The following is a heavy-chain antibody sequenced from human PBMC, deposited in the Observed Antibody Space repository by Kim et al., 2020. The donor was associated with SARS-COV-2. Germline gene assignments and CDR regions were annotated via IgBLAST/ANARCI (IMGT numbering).Heavy chain of an antibody. CDR3: ARRYSSSWYEWDNWFDP. Sequence: SETLSLTCTVSGGSISSYYWSWIRQPPGKGLELIGYIYYSGSTNYNPSLKSRVTISVDTSKNQFSLKLSSVTAADTAVYYCARRYSSSWYEWDNWFDPWGQGTLVTVSS. CDR1: GGSISSYY. V-gene: IGHV4-59*08. CDR2: IYYSGST. D-gene: IGHD6-13*01. J-gene: IGHJ5*02.